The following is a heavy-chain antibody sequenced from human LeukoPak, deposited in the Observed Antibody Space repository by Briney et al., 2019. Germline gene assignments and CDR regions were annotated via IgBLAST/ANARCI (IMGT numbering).Heavy chain of an antibody. CDR1: GGTFSSYA. V-gene: IGHV1-69*06. D-gene: IGHD1-7*01. CDR2: IIPIFGTA. Sequence: ASVKVSCKASGGTFSSYAISWVRQAPGQGLEWMGGIIPIFGTANYAQKFQGRVTITADKSTSTAYMELSSLRSEDTAVYYCARAYRRITGTTRPHYYYYYMDVWGKGTTVTVSS. CDR3: ARAYRRITGTTRPHYYYYYMDV. J-gene: IGHJ6*03.